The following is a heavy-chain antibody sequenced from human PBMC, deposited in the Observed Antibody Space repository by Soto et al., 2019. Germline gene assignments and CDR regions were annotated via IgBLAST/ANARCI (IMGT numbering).Heavy chain of an antibody. V-gene: IGHV3-15*07. J-gene: IGHJ4*02. CDR3: ATTYTGSYSFYFDS. Sequence: EVPLLESGGGLVQPGGSLRLSCGASTFIFSNAYINWVRQAPGKGPEWVGRVRSKADGGTTDYAAPVIGRFTISRDTSKNTLYLQMDSLITEDTALYYCATTYTGSYSFYFDSWGQGTLVTVSS. CDR1: TFIFSNAY. CDR2: VRSKADGGTT. D-gene: IGHD1-26*01.